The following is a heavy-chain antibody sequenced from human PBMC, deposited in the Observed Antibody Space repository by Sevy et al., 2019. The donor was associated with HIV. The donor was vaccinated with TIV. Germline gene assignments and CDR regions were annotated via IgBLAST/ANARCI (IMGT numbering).Heavy chain of an antibody. CDR3: ARDRDITFGGGDAFDI. D-gene: IGHD3-16*01. CDR2: IIPVFRTS. V-gene: IGHV1-69*13. Sequence: ASVKVSCKASGGTFGTYTINWLRQAPGQGLEWMGGIIPVFRTSNYAQKFQGRLTIIADESTATASMELSSLISEDSAVYYCARDRDITFGGGDAFDIWGQGTMVTVSS. J-gene: IGHJ3*02. CDR1: GGTFGTYT.